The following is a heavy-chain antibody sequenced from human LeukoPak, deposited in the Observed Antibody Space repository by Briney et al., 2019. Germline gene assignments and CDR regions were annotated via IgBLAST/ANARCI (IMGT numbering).Heavy chain of an antibody. V-gene: IGHV3-23*01. CDR1: GFTFSSYA. CDR3: AKSSGYDPTQPNPDY. CDR2: ISGSGGST. J-gene: IGHJ4*02. D-gene: IGHD5-12*01. Sequence: GGSLRLSCAASGFTFSSYAMSWVRQAPGKGLEWVSAISGSGGSTYYADSVKGRLTISRDNSKNTLYLQMNSLRAEDTAVYYCAKSSGYDPTQPNPDYWGQGTLVTVSS.